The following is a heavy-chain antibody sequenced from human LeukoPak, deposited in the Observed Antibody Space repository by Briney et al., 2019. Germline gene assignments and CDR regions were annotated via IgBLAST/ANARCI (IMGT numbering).Heavy chain of an antibody. J-gene: IGHJ4*02. Sequence: SETLSLTCTVSGGSISSSSYYWGWIRQPPGKGLEWIGTIHYSGSTSYNPSLKSRVTISVDTSQNQFSLKLNSVTAADTAVYYCARRSTASYSDYWGQGTLVTVSS. CDR3: ARRSTASYSDY. CDR1: GGSISSSSYY. D-gene: IGHD1-1*01. CDR2: IHYSGST. V-gene: IGHV4-39*01.